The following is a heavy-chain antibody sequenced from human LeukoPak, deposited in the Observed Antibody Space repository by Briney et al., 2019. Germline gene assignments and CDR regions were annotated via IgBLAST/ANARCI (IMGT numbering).Heavy chain of an antibody. CDR2: IEQDGSEK. D-gene: IGHD3-16*01. CDR1: GFTFSTYW. Sequence: HSGGSLRLSCAASGFTFSTYWMNWIRQAPGKGLEWVANIEQDGSEKYYVDSVRGRFTISRDNAKNSLYLQMNSLRADDTAVYYCARDMGDYWGQGTLVTVSS. V-gene: IGHV3-7*01. J-gene: IGHJ4*02. CDR3: ARDMGDY.